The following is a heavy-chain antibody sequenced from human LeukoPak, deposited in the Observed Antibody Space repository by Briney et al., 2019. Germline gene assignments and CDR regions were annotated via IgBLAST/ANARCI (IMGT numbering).Heavy chain of an antibody. CDR1: GFTFSDYG. Sequence: HPGGSLRLSCAASGFTFSDYGIHWIRQAPGKGLEWVAFIPYDGSNEYYADSVKGRFTISRDNSKNTLYLQMNSLRVEDTAVYYCVRDQAYYWGQGTLVTVSS. J-gene: IGHJ4*02. CDR2: IPYDGSNE. CDR3: VRDQAYY. V-gene: IGHV3-30*02. D-gene: IGHD2-2*01.